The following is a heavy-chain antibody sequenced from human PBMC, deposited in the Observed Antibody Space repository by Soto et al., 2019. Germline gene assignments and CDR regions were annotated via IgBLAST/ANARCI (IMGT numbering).Heavy chain of an antibody. J-gene: IGHJ6*03. CDR1: SCSISSSNW. D-gene: IGHD1-7*01. CDR2: IYHSGST. CDR3: ARAPGYNWNYRVHYYYYMDV. V-gene: IGHV4-4*02. Sequence: SETLSLTCAVSSCSISSSNWWSWVRQPPGKGLEWIGEIYHSGSTNYNPSLKSRVTISVDKSKNQFSLKLSSVTAADTTVYYCARAPGYNWNYRVHYYYYMDVWGKGTTVTVSS.